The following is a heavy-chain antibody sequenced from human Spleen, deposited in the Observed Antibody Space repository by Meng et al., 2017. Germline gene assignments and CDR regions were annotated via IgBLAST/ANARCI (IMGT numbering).Heavy chain of an antibody. CDR1: GFTVSHNY. CDR2: IYSGGNT. V-gene: IGHV3-66*01. D-gene: IGHD4-17*01. CDR3: ARDRLDYGDPNLPDAFDI. J-gene: IGHJ3*02. Sequence: GGSLRLSCAASGFTVSHNYMSWVRQAPGKGLEWVSVIYSGGNTYYADSVKGRFTVSRDNAKNSLYLQMSSLRAEDTAIYYCARDRLDYGDPNLPDAFDIWGQGTMVTVSS.